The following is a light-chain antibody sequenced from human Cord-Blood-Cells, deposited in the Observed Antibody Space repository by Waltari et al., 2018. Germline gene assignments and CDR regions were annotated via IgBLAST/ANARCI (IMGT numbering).Light chain of an antibody. CDR3: SSYTSSSTLGV. CDR1: SSDVGGYHY. Sequence: QSALTQPASVSGSPGQSTTNSCTGTSSDVGGYHYLSRYKQHTGKAPKLMIYDLSYRPSVFSNRFSGSMSGNTASLTISVLQAEDEADYYCSSYTSSSTLGVFGGGTKLTVL. CDR2: DLS. V-gene: IGLV2-14*01. J-gene: IGLJ3*02.